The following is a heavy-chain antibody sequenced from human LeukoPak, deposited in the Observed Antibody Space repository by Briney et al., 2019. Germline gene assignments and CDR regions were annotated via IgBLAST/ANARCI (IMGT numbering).Heavy chain of an antibody. V-gene: IGHV4-59*01. CDR3: AREVTVHDAFDV. Sequence: PSETLSLTCTVSGASLNNNFWSWIRQPPGKGLEWIGYIYYSGTTNYNPSLKSRVTISVDTSKNQFSLKLSSVTAADTAIYYCAREVTVHDAFDVWGQGTIVTVSS. D-gene: IGHD4-23*01. CDR2: IYYSGTT. J-gene: IGHJ3*01. CDR1: GASLNNNF.